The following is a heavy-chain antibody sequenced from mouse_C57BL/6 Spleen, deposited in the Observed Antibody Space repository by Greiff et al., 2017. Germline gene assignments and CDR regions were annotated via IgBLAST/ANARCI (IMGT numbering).Heavy chain of an antibody. CDR1: GYTFTGYW. D-gene: IGHD1-1*01. CDR2: ILPGSGST. Sequence: VKVVESGAELMKPGASVKLSCKATGYTFTGYWIEWVKQRPGHGLEWIGEILPGSGSTNYNEKFKGKATFTADTSSNTAYMQLSSLTTEDSAIYYCARGTTVVAGDYFDYWGQGTTLTVSS. V-gene: IGHV1-9*01. CDR3: ARGTTVVAGDYFDY. J-gene: IGHJ2*01.